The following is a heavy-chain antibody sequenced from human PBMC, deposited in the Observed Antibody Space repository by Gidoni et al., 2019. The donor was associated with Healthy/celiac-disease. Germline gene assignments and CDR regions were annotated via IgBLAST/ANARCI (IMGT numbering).Heavy chain of an antibody. V-gene: IGHV3-30*02. D-gene: IGHD4-17*01. J-gene: IGHJ4*02. CDR1: GLPFSRYG. Sequence: QVQLVESGGGVVQPGGSLRLSCAASGLPFSRYGMHWVRQAPGKGLEWVAFIRYDGSNKYYADSVKGRFTISRDNSKNTLYLQMNSLRAEDTAVYYCAKDGPGDYVGYYFDYWGQGTLVTVSS. CDR2: IRYDGSNK. CDR3: AKDGPGDYVGYYFDY.